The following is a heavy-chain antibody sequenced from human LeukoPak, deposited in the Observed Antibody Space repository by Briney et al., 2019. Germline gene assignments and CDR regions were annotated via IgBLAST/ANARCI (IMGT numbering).Heavy chain of an antibody. CDR2: INHSGST. Sequence: SETLSLTCAVYGGSFSGYYWSWIRQPPGKGLEWIGEINHSGSTNYNPSLKSRVTISVDTSKNQFSLKLSPVTAADTAVYYCARVRVYPREMDVWGKGTTVTVSS. V-gene: IGHV4-34*01. D-gene: IGHD1-14*01. J-gene: IGHJ6*04. CDR1: GGSFSGYY. CDR3: ARVRVYPREMDV.